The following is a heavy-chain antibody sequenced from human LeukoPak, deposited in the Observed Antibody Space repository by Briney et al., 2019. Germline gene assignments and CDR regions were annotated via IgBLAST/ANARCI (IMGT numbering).Heavy chain of an antibody. Sequence: SGTLSLTCAVSGDSITTFNWWSWVRQTPGKGLEWIGNIYYSGSANHNPSLKSRVTISRDTSKNQFSLKLTSVTTADTAVYYCARAGGVKTAALDLNYWGQGTLVTVSS. CDR2: IYYSGSA. CDR1: GDSITTFNW. V-gene: IGHV4-4*02. J-gene: IGHJ4*02. D-gene: IGHD6-25*01. CDR3: ARAGGVKTAALDLNY.